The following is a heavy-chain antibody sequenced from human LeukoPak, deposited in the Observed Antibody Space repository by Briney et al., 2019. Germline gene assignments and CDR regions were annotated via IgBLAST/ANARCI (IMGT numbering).Heavy chain of an antibody. D-gene: IGHD3-22*01. J-gene: IGHJ4*02. CDR1: GYSFATYW. Sequence: GESLKISCKGSGYSFATYWIGWVRQMPGKGLEWMGIIYPGDSDTRYSPSFQGQVTISADKSISTAYLQWNSLKASDTAMYHCARTVYSDISGYYPLDYWGQGTLVTVSS. CDR2: IYPGDSDT. V-gene: IGHV5-51*01. CDR3: ARTVYSDISGYYPLDY.